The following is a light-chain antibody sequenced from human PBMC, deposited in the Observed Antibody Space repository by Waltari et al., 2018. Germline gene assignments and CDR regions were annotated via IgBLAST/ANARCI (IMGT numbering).Light chain of an antibody. V-gene: IGLV2-23*02. Sequence: QSALTQPASVSGSPGQSITISCTGTISDVGLYNLVSWYQQHPDKAPNLMVYQVIERPSGVSNRFSGSKSGNTASLTISGLQAEDEADYYCCSYAGRNIWVFGGGTKLTVL. J-gene: IGLJ3*02. CDR2: QVI. CDR3: CSYAGRNIWV. CDR1: ISDVGLYNL.